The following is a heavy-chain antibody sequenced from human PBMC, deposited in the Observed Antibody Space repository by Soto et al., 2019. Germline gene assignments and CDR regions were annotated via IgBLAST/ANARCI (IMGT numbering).Heavy chain of an antibody. D-gene: IGHD5-18*01. J-gene: IGHJ4*02. CDR2: IYYSGRT. Sequence: QVQLQESGPGLVKPSETLSLTCSVSGASISSSDYYWGWIRQPPGEGLDWIGSIYYSGRTNYNPSLNSRVTISLDTSKNQFSLKLSSVTAADTAVYYCARQEGYTAGCQGYWGQGTLVTVSS. V-gene: IGHV4-39*01. CDR3: ARQEGYTAGCQGY. CDR1: GASISSSDYY.